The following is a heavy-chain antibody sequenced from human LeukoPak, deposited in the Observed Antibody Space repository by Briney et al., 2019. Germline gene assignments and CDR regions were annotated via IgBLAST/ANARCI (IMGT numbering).Heavy chain of an antibody. Sequence: ASVKVSCKASGYTFTGYHMHWVRQAPGQGLEWMAWINPNSGGTNYAQKFQGRVTMTRDTSISTAYMELSRVRSDDTAVYYCARGDYFGNFGIGTSYYYYYMDVWGKGTTVTVSS. J-gene: IGHJ6*03. CDR3: ARGDYFGNFGIGTSYYYYYMDV. D-gene: IGHD2/OR15-2a*01. CDR1: GYTFTGYH. CDR2: INPNSGGT. V-gene: IGHV1-2*02.